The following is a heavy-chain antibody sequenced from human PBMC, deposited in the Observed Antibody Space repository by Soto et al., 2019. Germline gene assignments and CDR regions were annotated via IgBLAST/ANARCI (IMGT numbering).Heavy chain of an antibody. CDR3: ARGNDWKSSTFDI. CDR2: VYYSGAT. J-gene: IGHJ3*02. Sequence: QVQLQESGPGLVKPSETLSLTCTVAGGSLTDHYWNWFRQSPGRGLQWIGYVYYSGATSYHPSLPSRVTMAVDTSTNQFSLKLRSVTAADTAVYFFARGNDWKSSTFDIWGQGTMVSVSS. CDR1: GGSLTDHY. V-gene: IGHV4-59*11. D-gene: IGHD2-21*01.